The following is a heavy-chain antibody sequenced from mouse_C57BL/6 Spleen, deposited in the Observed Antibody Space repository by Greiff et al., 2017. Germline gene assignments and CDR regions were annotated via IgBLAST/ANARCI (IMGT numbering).Heavy chain of an antibody. CDR3: ASLDSSGSWFAY. CDR2: IYPGDGDT. V-gene: IGHV1-82*01. Sequence: QVQLKQSGPELVKPGASVKISCKASGYAFSSSWMNWVKQRPGKGLEWIGRIYPGDGDTNYNGKFKGKATLTADKSSSTAYMQLSSLTSEDSAVYVCASLDSSGSWFAYWGQGTLVTVSA. D-gene: IGHD3-2*02. J-gene: IGHJ3*01. CDR1: GYAFSSSW.